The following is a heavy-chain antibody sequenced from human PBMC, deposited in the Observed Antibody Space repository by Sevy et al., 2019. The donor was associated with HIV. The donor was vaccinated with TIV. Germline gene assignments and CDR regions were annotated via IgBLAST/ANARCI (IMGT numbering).Heavy chain of an antibody. CDR2: IRSKAYGGTT. V-gene: IGHV3-49*04. CDR1: GFTFGDYA. J-gene: IGHJ3*02. Sequence: GGSLRLSCTASGFTFGDYAMSWVRQAPGKGLEWVGFIRSKAYGGTTEYAASVKGRFTISRDDSKSIAYLQMNSLKTEDTAVYYCTWSGSEYAFDIWGQRTMVTVSS. CDR3: TWSGSEYAFDI. D-gene: IGHD3-3*01.